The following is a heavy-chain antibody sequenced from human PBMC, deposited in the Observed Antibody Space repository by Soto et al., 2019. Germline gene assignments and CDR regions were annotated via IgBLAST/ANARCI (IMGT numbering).Heavy chain of an antibody. D-gene: IGHD1-7*01. J-gene: IGHJ4*02. V-gene: IGHV1-69*06. Sequence: QVQLVQSGAEVKKPGSSVKVSCKASGGTFSNYVVNWVRQAPGQGLEWMGRIIPISGAANYAQKFQGRVTITADKSTSTSYMELSSLSSEDTAVYYCARDMTRTVVPYFDFWGQGTLVTVAS. CDR1: GGTFSNYV. CDR2: IIPISGAA. CDR3: ARDMTRTVVPYFDF.